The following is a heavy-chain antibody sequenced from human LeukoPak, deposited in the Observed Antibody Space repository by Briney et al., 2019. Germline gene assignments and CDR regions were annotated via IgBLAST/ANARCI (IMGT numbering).Heavy chain of an antibody. J-gene: IGHJ5*02. Sequence: PSATLSLTCTVSGGSISSYYWSWIRQPPGKGLEWIGYIYSGSTNYNPSLKSRVTISVDTSKNQFSLKLSSVTAADTAVYYCARDPGPWFDPWGQGTLVTVSS. CDR3: ARDPGPWFDP. V-gene: IGHV4-59*01. CDR1: GGSISSYY. D-gene: IGHD7-27*01. CDR2: IYSGST.